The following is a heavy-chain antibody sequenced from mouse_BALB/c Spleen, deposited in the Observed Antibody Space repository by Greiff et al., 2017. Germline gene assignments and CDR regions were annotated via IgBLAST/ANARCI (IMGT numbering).Heavy chain of an antibody. D-gene: IGHD1-1*01. Sequence: EVKLLESGPGLVKPSQSLSLTCTVTGYSITSDYAWNWIRQFPGNKLEWMGYISYSGSTSYNPSLKSRISITRDTSKNQFFLQLNSVTTEDTATYYCARSDYYGSSYFYAMDYWGQGTSVTVSS. CDR3: ARSDYYGSSYFYAMDY. CDR1: GYSITSDYA. V-gene: IGHV3-2*02. J-gene: IGHJ4*01. CDR2: ISYSGST.